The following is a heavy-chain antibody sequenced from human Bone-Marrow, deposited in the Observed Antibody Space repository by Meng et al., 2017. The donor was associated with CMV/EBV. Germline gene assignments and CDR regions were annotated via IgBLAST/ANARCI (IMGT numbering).Heavy chain of an antibody. V-gene: IGHV4-61*01. CDR3: ARGRSLVSPFDY. Sequence: SETLSLTCTVSGGSVSSGSYYWSWIRQPPGKGLEWIGYIYYSGSTNYNPSLKSRVTISVDTSKNQFSLKLSSVTAADTAVYYCARGRSLVSPFDYWGRGTLVTGS. CDR1: GGSVSSGSYY. D-gene: IGHD3-16*02. CDR2: IYYSGST. J-gene: IGHJ4*02.